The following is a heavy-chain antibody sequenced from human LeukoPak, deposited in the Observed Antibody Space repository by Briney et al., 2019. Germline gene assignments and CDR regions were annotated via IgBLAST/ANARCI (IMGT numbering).Heavy chain of an antibody. J-gene: IGHJ4*02. D-gene: IGHD3-22*01. V-gene: IGHV3-21*01. Sequence: GGSLRLSCAASGFTFSSYSMIWVRQAPGKGLEWVSSISSSSYIYYADSVKGRFTISRDNAKNSLYLQMNSLRAEDTAVYYCARDPGYYYDSSGYFLDYWGQGTLVTVSS. CDR2: ISSSSYI. CDR3: ARDPGYYYDSSGYFLDY. CDR1: GFTFSSYS.